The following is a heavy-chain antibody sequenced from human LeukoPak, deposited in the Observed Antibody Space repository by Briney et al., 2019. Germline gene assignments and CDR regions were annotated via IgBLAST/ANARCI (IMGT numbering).Heavy chain of an antibody. CDR2: MNPNSGNT. J-gene: IGHJ4*02. D-gene: IGHD6-13*01. V-gene: IGHV1-8*01. CDR1: GYTFTSYD. Sequence: ASVKVSCKASGYTFTSYDINWVRQATGQGLEWMGRMNPNSGNTGYAQKFQGRVTMTRNTSISTAYMELSSLRSEDTAVYYCASTSGYSSSWYERDDYWGQGTLVTVSS. CDR3: ASTSGYSSSWYERDDY.